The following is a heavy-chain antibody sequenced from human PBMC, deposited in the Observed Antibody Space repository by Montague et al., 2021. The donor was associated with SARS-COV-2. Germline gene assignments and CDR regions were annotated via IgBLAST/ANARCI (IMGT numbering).Heavy chain of an antibody. Sequence: ETLSLTCTVSGGSISSYYWSWIRQPPGKGLEWIGYIYYSGSTNYNPSLKSRVTISVDTSKNQFSLKLSSVTAADTAVYYCARVRYYGSGTSLGMDVWGQGTTVTVSS. CDR1: GGSISSYY. V-gene: IGHV4-59*12. J-gene: IGHJ6*02. CDR3: ARVRYYGSGTSLGMDV. CDR2: IYYSGST. D-gene: IGHD3-10*01.